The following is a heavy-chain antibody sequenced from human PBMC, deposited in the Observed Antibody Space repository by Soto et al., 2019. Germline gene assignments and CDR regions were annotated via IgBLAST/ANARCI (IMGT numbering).Heavy chain of an antibody. CDR2: IWYDGSNK. J-gene: IGHJ3*02. D-gene: IGHD3-22*01. CDR3: ASLANLHYYDSSEISGNAFDI. V-gene: IGHV3-33*01. Sequence: GGSLRLSCAASGFTFSSYGMHWVRQAPGKGLEWVAVIWYDGSNKYYADSVKGRFTISRDNSKNTLYLQMNSLRAEDTAVYYCASLANLHYYDSSEISGNAFDIWGQGTMVTVSS. CDR1: GFTFSSYG.